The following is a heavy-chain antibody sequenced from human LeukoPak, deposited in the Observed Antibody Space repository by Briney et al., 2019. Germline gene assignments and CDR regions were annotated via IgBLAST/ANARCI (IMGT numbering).Heavy chain of an antibody. CDR1: GGSISSYY. CDR2: IYYSGSP. D-gene: IGHD3-10*01. V-gene: IGHV4-59*01. Sequence: SETLSLTCTVSGGSISSYYWSWIRQPPGKGLEWIGYIYYSGSPNYNPSLKSRVTISVDTSKNQFSLKLSSVTAADTAVYYCARFGVGLDYWSQGTLVTVSS. CDR3: ARFGVGLDY. J-gene: IGHJ4*02.